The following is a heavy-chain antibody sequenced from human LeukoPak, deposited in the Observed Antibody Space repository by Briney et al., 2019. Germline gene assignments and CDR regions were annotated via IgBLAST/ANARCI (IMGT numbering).Heavy chain of an antibody. D-gene: IGHD3-22*01. Sequence: ASVKVSCKATGYTFIIHGISWVRQAPGQGLEWMGWISPYNGNTNYAQNLQGRVTMTTDTSTSTVYMELRSLTSDDTAVYYCGRDFMSMIPSAPGIWGQGTKVTVSS. CDR1: GYTFIIHG. V-gene: IGHV1-18*01. CDR3: GRDFMSMIPSAPGI. J-gene: IGHJ3*02. CDR2: ISPYNGNT.